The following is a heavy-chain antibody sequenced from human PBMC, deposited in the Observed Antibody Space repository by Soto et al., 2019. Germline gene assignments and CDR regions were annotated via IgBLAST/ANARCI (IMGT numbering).Heavy chain of an antibody. CDR3: AAKDSSSSVYYYGMDV. CDR2: IIPIFGTA. Sequence: SVKVSCKASGYTFTSYAMHWVRQAPGQGLEWMGGIIPIFGTANYAQKFQGRVTITADESTSTAYMELSSLRSEDTAVYYCAAKDSSSSVYYYGMDVWGQGTTVTVSS. V-gene: IGHV1-69*13. J-gene: IGHJ6*02. D-gene: IGHD6-6*01. CDR1: GYTFTSYA.